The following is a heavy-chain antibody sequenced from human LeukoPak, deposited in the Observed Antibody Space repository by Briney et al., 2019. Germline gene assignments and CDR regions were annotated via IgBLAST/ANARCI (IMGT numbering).Heavy chain of an antibody. CDR2: VYYTATT. D-gene: IGHD6-13*01. V-gene: IGHV4-39*07. CDR1: GDSITNINYY. J-gene: IGHJ5*02. Sequence: PSETLSLTCSVSGDSITNINYYWGWIRQPPGTGLEWLATVYYTATTYSNPSLKSRVTISVDSSKNEVSLKVTSVTAADTAVYYCARDPVAGTGTDTWGQGTLVTVSS. CDR3: ARDPVAGTGTDT.